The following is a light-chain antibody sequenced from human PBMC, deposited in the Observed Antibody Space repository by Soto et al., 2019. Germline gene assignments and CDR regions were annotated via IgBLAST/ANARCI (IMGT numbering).Light chain of an antibody. J-gene: IGKJ5*01. Sequence: DIQMTQSPSSLSASVGDTVTITCRPSQFISTYLNWYQQKPGKAPNLLIYTTSSLHSGVPSRLSGSGSGTDFTLTISSLQPEDFATYYCQQSYSTPITFGQGTRLEIK. CDR2: TTS. V-gene: IGKV1-39*01. CDR1: QFISTY. CDR3: QQSYSTPIT.